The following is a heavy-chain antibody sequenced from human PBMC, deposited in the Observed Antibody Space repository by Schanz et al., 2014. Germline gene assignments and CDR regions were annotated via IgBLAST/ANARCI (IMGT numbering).Heavy chain of an antibody. D-gene: IGHD3-22*01. CDR3: GRDYESDFYSPRHDAFDV. J-gene: IGHJ3*01. CDR2: ISGSSSTK. Sequence: EVQLVESGGGLAQPGGSLRLSCAASGITFSGYSMNWVRQAPGKGLEWVSYISGSSSTKYYADSVKGRFTISRDNGKNSLYGKKNTGRRGATAVYLYGRDYESDFYSPRHDAFDVWGQGTVVTVSS. V-gene: IGHV3-48*01. CDR1: GITFSGYS.